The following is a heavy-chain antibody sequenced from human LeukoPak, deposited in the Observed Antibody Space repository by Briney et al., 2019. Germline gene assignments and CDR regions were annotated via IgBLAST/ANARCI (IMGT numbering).Heavy chain of an antibody. CDR3: ASLYYGAADY. Sequence: GGSLRLSCAASGLTFNDYSMSWIRQAPGKGLEWVSYINSRGKTIYYADSVKGRFTISRDNAKSSLYLQMNSLRAEDTAVYYCASLYYGAADYWGQRTLVTVSS. CDR2: INSRGKTI. V-gene: IGHV3-11*01. J-gene: IGHJ4*02. D-gene: IGHD4-17*01. CDR1: GLTFNDYS.